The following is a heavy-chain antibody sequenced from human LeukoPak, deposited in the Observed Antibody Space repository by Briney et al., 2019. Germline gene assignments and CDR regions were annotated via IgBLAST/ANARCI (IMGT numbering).Heavy chain of an antibody. CDR2: IYYSGST. CDR3: ARLITILPQNAFDI. D-gene: IGHD3-9*01. Sequence: PSETLSPTCTVSGGSISSYYWSWIRQPPGKGLEWIGYIYYSGSTNYNPSLKSRVTISVDTSKNQFSLKLSSVTAADTAVYYCARLITILPQNAFDIWGQGTMVTVSS. J-gene: IGHJ3*02. CDR1: GGSISSYY. V-gene: IGHV4-59*08.